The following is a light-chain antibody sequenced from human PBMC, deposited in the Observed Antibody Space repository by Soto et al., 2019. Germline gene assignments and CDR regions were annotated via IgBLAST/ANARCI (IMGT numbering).Light chain of an antibody. J-gene: IGKJ1*01. CDR3: QQRSIWPWT. CDR1: QSVRDSH. Sequence: EIVMTKSPGTLSLSAWERATLSCRASQSVRDSHLAWYQQKPGQAPRLLIYDTSDRATGLPARFSGSGSGTDVTLTISSREPEDFAVFYCQQRSIWPWTFGQGTKVDI. CDR2: DTS. V-gene: IGKV3-11*01.